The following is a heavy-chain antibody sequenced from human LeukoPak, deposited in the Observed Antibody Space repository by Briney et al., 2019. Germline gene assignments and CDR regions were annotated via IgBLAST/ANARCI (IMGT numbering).Heavy chain of an antibody. CDR2: IYSGGNT. Sequence: GGSLRLSCAASGFTFSTYSMNWVRQAPGKGLEWVALIYSGGNTHYADSVKGRFTISRDNSKNTLYLQMSSLRVEDTAVYYCTRDTPGIAASVSGGWGQGTLVTVSS. CDR3: TRDTPGIAASVSGG. D-gene: IGHD6-13*01. V-gene: IGHV3-53*01. CDR1: GFTFSTYS. J-gene: IGHJ4*02.